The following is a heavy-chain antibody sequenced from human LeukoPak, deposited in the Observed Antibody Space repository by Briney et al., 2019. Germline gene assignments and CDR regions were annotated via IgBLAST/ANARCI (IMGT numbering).Heavy chain of an antibody. Sequence: GGSLRLSCAASGFSFSTYYVNWGRQAPGEGLEWVSCISSSSTYIYYEDSVRGRFAISRDNAKNSLYLQMNSLRAEDTAVYYCARENHGSFDYWGQGSLVTVSS. CDR1: GFSFSTYY. V-gene: IGHV3-21*01. CDR2: ISSSSTYI. D-gene: IGHD1-14*01. J-gene: IGHJ4*02. CDR3: ARENHGSFDY.